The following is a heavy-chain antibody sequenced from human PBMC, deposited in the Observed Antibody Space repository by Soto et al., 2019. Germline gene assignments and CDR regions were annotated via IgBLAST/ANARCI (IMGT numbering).Heavy chain of an antibody. V-gene: IGHV3-66*01. J-gene: IGHJ4*02. CDR2: IYSGGST. CDR1: GFTVSSNY. D-gene: IGHD1-26*01. Sequence: GGSLRLSCAASGFTVSSNYMSWVRQAPGKGLEWVSVIYSGGSTYYADSVKGRFTISRDNSKNTLYLQMNSLRAEDTAVYYCARDFLGGSYGDYWGQGTLVTVSS. CDR3: ARDFLGGSYGDY.